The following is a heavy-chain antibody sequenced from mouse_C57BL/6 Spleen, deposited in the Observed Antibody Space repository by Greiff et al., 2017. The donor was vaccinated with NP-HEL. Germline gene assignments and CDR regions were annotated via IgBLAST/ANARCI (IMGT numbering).Heavy chain of an antibody. CDR3: ARWGYYSGDYAMDY. CDR2: IYPSDSET. D-gene: IGHD2-3*01. J-gene: IGHJ4*01. Sequence: QVQLQQPGAELVRPGSSVKLSCKASGYTFTSYWMDWVKQRPGQGLEWIGNIYPSDSETHYNQKFKDKATLTVDKSSSTAYMQLSSLTSEDSAVYYCARWGYYSGDYAMDYWGQGTSVTVSS. CDR1: GYTFTSYW. V-gene: IGHV1-61*01.